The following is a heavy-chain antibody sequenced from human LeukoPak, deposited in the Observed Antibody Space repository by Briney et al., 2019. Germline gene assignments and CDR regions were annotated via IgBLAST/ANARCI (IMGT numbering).Heavy chain of an antibody. J-gene: IGHJ5*02. CDR1: GGSISSYY. Sequence: SETLSLTCTVSGGSISSYYWSWIRQPAGKGLEWIWRIYTRWSTNYNPSLKSRVTMSVDTSKNQFSLKLSSVTAADTAVYYCAREFPGYSSGWYRNWFDPWGQGTLVTVSS. V-gene: IGHV4-4*07. D-gene: IGHD6-19*01. CDR3: AREFPGYSSGWYRNWFDP. CDR2: IYTRWST.